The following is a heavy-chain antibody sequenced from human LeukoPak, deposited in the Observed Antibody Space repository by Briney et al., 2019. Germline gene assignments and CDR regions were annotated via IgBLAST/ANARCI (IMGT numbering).Heavy chain of an antibody. Sequence: GGSLRLSCTASGFTFSSYPMSWVRQGPGTGLEWVSAISGSGDTTFYADSVKGRFTISRDNSKKTLYLQVNSLRAEDTAVYFCAKELTTERTPGVDSWGQGTLVTVSS. V-gene: IGHV3-23*01. CDR3: AKELTTERTPGVDS. CDR1: GFTFSSYP. J-gene: IGHJ4*02. CDR2: ISGSGDTT. D-gene: IGHD4-17*01.